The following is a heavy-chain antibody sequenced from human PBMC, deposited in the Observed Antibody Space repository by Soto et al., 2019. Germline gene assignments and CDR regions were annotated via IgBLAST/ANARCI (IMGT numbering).Heavy chain of an antibody. D-gene: IGHD2-2*01. CDR2: INPGNGDT. J-gene: IGHJ6*02. CDR1: GYSFTKYG. V-gene: IGHV1-3*01. CDR3: ARTDCSSTSCYNYYYYGVDV. Sequence: ASVKFSCKTSGYSFTKYGLHWVRQAPGQRLEWMGWINPGNGDTKYSQKFQGRVTITRDTSATTAYMELSSLRSEDSAVFYCARTDCSSTSCYNYYYYGVDVWGQGTTVTVSS.